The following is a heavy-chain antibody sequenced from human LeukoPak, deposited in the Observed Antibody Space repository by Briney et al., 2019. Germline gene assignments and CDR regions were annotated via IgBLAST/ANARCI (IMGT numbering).Heavy chain of an antibody. V-gene: IGHV3-21*01. Sequence: GGSLRLSCAASGFTFSSYSMNWVRQAPGRGLEWVSSISSSSIYIYYPDSVKGRFTISRDNAKNSLYLQMNSLRAEDTAVYYCAREPDVRNAFDIWGQGTMVTVSS. J-gene: IGHJ3*02. D-gene: IGHD3-10*02. CDR2: ISSSSIYI. CDR1: GFTFSSYS. CDR3: AREPDVRNAFDI.